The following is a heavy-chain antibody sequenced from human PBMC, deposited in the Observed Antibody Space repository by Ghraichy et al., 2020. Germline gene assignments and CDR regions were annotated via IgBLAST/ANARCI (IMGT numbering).Heavy chain of an antibody. D-gene: IGHD3-22*01. Sequence: ASVKVSCKASGYTFTSYYMHWVRQAPGQGLEWMGIINPSGGSTSYAQKFQGRVTMTRDTSTSTVYMELSSLRSEDTAVYYCARDLYYYDSSGYYYYFDYWGQGTLVTVSS. V-gene: IGHV1-46*01. CDR1: GYTFTSYY. J-gene: IGHJ4*02. CDR2: INPSGGST. CDR3: ARDLYYYDSSGYYYYFDY.